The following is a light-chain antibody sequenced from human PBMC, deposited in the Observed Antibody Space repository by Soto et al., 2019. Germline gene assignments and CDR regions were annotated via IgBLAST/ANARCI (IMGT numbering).Light chain of an antibody. Sequence: IVMTQSPLSLPVTPGEPASISCRSSQSLLHSNGKNYLDWYLQKPGQSPRLLIYLGSNRASGVTVRFSGSGSGTDFTLTISRVEAEDGGVYYCMQALDTRTFGQGTKVEIK. CDR1: QSLLHSNGKNY. CDR2: LGS. CDR3: MQALDTRT. V-gene: IGKV2-28*01. J-gene: IGKJ1*01.